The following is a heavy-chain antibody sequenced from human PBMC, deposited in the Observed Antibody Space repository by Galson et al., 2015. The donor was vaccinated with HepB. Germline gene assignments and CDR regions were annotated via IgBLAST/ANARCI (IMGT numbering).Heavy chain of an antibody. V-gene: IGHV3-66*02. Sequence: SLRLSCAASGFTVSSNYMSWVRQAPGKGLEWVSVIYSGGSTYYADSVKGRFTISRDNSKNTLYLQMNSLRAEDTAVYYWARDQVWFGVAFDIWGQGTMVTVSS. D-gene: IGHD3-10*01. CDR1: GFTVSSNY. CDR3: ARDQVWFGVAFDI. J-gene: IGHJ3*02. CDR2: IYSGGST.